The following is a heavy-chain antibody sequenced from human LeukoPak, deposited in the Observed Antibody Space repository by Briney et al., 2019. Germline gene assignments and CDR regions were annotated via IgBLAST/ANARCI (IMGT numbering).Heavy chain of an antibody. J-gene: IGHJ4*02. CDR1: GFTFSGYN. D-gene: IGHD1-26*01. CDR3: AKGLWELRGETYFDY. Sequence: GGSLRLSCAASGFTFSGYNMNWVRQAPGKGLEWVSSISSSSSTIYYADSVRGRFTISRDNVKDSLYLQMNSLRAEDTAVYYCAKGLWELRGETYFDYWGQGTLVTVSS. CDR2: ISSSSSTI. V-gene: IGHV3-48*01.